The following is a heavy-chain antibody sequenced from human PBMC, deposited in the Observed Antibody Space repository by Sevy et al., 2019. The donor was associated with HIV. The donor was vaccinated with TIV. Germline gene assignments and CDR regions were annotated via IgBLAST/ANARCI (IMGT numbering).Heavy chain of an antibody. Sequence: GGSLRLSCAASGFTFSRYGMHWVRQAPGKGLEWVAFIRYDGSTKYFAESVKGRFIISRDNSKDTLYLQMNSLRGDDMSLYYCAKGLGMVQGALLSDDVWGQGTMVTVSS. D-gene: IGHD3-10*01. CDR3: AKGLGMVQGALLSDDV. CDR1: GFTFSRYG. V-gene: IGHV3-30*02. J-gene: IGHJ3*01. CDR2: IRYDGSTK.